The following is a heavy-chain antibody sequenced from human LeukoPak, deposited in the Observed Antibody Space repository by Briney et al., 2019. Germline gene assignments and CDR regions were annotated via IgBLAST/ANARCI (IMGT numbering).Heavy chain of an antibody. Sequence: ASVKVSCKVSGYTLTELSMHGVRQAPGKGLEWMGRFDPEDGETIYAQKFQGRVTMTADTSTDTVYMELSRLRSEDTAVYYCATEGKMVRGVYTDYWGQGTLVTVSS. CDR2: FDPEDGET. J-gene: IGHJ4*02. CDR1: GYTLTELS. CDR3: ATEGKMVRGVYTDY. D-gene: IGHD3-10*01. V-gene: IGHV1-24*01.